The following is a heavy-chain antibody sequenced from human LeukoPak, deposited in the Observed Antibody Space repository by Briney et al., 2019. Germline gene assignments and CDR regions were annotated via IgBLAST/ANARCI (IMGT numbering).Heavy chain of an antibody. CDR1: GGSISSGSYY. J-gene: IGHJ6*02. V-gene: IGHV4-61*02. CDR3: ARASRGMDV. CDR2: IYTSGST. Sequence: SQTLSLTCTVSGGSISSGSYYWSWIRQPAGKGLEWIGRIYTSGSTNCNPSLKSRVTISVDTSKNQFSLKLSSVTAADTAVYYCARASRGMDVWGQGTTVTVSS.